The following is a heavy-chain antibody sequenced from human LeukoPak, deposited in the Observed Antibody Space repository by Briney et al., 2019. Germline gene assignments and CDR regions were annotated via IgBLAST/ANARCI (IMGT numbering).Heavy chain of an antibody. V-gene: IGHV4-34*01. CDR3: ARATVVTPYYFDY. D-gene: IGHD4-23*01. Sequence: SETLSLTCAVYSGSFSGYYWSWIRQPPGKGLEWIGEINHSGSTNYNPSLKSRVTISVDTSKNQFSLKLSSVTAADTAVYYCARATVVTPYYFDYWGQGTLVTVSS. J-gene: IGHJ4*02. CDR2: INHSGST. CDR1: SGSFSGYY.